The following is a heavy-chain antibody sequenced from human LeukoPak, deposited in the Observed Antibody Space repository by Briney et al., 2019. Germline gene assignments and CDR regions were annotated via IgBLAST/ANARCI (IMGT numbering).Heavy chain of an antibody. V-gene: IGHV1-46*01. CDR2: INPSGGST. Sequence: ASVKVSCKASGYTFTSYYMHWVRQAPGQGLEWMGIINPSGGSTSYAQKFQGRVTMTRDTSTSTVYMELSRLRSEDTAVYYCARDPNPTYYYDSSGYLFDYWGQGPLVTVSS. CDR3: ARDPNPTYYYDSSGYLFDY. CDR1: GYTFTSYY. J-gene: IGHJ4*02. D-gene: IGHD3-22*01.